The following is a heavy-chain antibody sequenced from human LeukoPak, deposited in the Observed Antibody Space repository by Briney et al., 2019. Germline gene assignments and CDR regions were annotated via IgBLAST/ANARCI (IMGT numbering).Heavy chain of an antibody. CDR1: GTSISPYY. CDR3: AREVGDSDSDNWFDS. D-gene: IGHD2-21*02. J-gene: IGHJ5*01. CDR2: IYSGST. Sequence: SETLSLTCAVSGTSISPYYWSWIRQPPGKGLEWIGYIYSGSTNYNPSLKSRVTISIDTSENQVSLILRSVTAADTAVYYCAREVGDSDSDNWFDSWGQGTLVTVSS. V-gene: IGHV4-59*01.